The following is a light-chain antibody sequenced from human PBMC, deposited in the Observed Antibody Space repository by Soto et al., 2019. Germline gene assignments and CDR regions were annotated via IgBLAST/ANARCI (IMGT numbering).Light chain of an antibody. V-gene: IGLV2-23*02. Sequence: QSALTQPASVSGSPGQSITISCTGTSSDVGLYNLVSWYQQLPGKAPKLISYEVNERPSGISDRFSGSKSGNTASLTISGLQDEYEADYYCCSYVGSSILMFGGGTKVTVL. J-gene: IGLJ3*02. CDR1: SSDVGLYNL. CDR3: CSYVGSSILM. CDR2: EVN.